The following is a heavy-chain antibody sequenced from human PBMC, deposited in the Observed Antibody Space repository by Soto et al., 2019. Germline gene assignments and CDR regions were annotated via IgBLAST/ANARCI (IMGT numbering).Heavy chain of an antibody. CDR1: GYTFTTYA. V-gene: IGHV1-3*01. J-gene: IGHJ6*02. CDR2: INPASGHT. D-gene: IGHD1-26*01. Sequence: QVQLVQSGAEVKKPGASVKVSCKASGYTFTTYALHWVRQAPGQRPEWMGWINPASGHTKYSKKFQDRVTITRDTSARTGYIELSSLRYEDTGVYFCGRSVVGATGEILYNAMDVWGQGTTVTVSS. CDR3: GRSVVGATGEILYNAMDV.